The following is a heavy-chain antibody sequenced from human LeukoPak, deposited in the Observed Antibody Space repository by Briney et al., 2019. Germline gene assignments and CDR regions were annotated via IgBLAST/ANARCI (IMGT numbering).Heavy chain of an antibody. V-gene: IGHV1-18*01. D-gene: IGHD2-15*01. CDR1: GYTFTSYG. CDR2: ISAYNGNT. J-gene: IGHJ6*03. Sequence: ASVKVSCKASGYTFTSYGISWVRQAPGQGLEWMGWISAYNGNTNYARKLQGRVTMTTDTSTSTAYMELRSLRSDDTAVYYCASRSPSPGYCSGGSCYSDPYYYYYMDVWGKGTTVTVSS. CDR3: ASRSPSPGYCSGGSCYSDPYYYYYMDV.